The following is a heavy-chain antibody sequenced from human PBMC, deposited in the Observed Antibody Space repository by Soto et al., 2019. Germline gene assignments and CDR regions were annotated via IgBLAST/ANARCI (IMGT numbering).Heavy chain of an antibody. J-gene: IGHJ4*02. Sequence: QVQLQESGPGLVKPSETLSLTCTVSGGSISSYYWSWIRQPAGKGLEWIGRIYTSGSTNYNPSLKGRVTISVDRSKNQFSLKLSSVTAADTAVYYCARGRYYDFWSGYYSLFDYWGQGTLVTVSS. CDR3: ARGRYYDFWSGYYSLFDY. CDR2: IYTSGST. V-gene: IGHV4-4*07. D-gene: IGHD3-3*01. CDR1: GGSISSYY.